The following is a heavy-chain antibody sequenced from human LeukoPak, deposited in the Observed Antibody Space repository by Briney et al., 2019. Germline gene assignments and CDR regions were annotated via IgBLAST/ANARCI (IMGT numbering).Heavy chain of an antibody. CDR2: ISGSGGST. CDR1: GFTFSSYA. Sequence: PGGSLRLSCAASGFTFSSYAMSWVRQAPGKGLEWVSAISGSGGSTYYADSVKGRFTISRDNAKNSLYLQMNSLRAEDTAIYYCAREDDWNYEDYWGQGTLVTVSS. CDR3: AREDDWNYEDY. V-gene: IGHV3-23*01. D-gene: IGHD1-7*01. J-gene: IGHJ4*02.